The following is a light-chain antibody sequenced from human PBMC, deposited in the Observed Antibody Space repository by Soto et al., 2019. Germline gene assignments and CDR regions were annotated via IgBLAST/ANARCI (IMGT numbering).Light chain of an antibody. Sequence: AIQMTQSPSSLSASVGDRVTITCRASQGIRDAVGWYQQKPGKAPKLLIYDASSLQSGVPSRFSGSGSGSLFTLTISSLQPEDFATYYCLQDYSFPLTFGGGTKVDI. CDR1: QGIRDA. J-gene: IGKJ4*01. CDR3: LQDYSFPLT. V-gene: IGKV1-6*01. CDR2: DAS.